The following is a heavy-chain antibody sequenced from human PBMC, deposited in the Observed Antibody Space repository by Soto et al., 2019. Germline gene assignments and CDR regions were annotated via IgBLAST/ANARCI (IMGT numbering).Heavy chain of an antibody. V-gene: IGHV4-34*01. J-gene: IGHJ4*02. D-gene: IGHD3-3*01. CDR2: INHSGST. Sequence: SETLSLTSAVDGWNFSGYYWSWIRQPPGKGLECIGEINHSGSTNYNPSLKSRVTISVDTSKSQFSLRLSSVTAADTAVYYCARDNTYYDFWSGYYRNYYFDYWGQGTLVTVSS. CDR3: ARDNTYYDFWSGYYRNYYFDY. CDR1: GWNFSGYY.